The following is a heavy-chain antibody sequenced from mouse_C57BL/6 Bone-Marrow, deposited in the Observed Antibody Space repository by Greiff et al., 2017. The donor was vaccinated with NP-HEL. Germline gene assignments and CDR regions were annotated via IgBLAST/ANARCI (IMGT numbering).Heavy chain of an antibody. CDR2: IRSKSSNYAT. D-gene: IGHD4-1*01. CDR3: VGEGTGKGYFDY. Sequence: EVKLVESGGGLVQPKGSFKLSCAASGFTFNTYAMHWVRQAPGKGLEWVARIRSKSSNYATYSADSVKDRFTISRDNSQSMLYLQMNNLKTKDTAMYYCVGEGTGKGYFDYWGQGTTLTVSS. V-gene: IGHV10-3*01. J-gene: IGHJ2*01. CDR1: GFTFNTYA.